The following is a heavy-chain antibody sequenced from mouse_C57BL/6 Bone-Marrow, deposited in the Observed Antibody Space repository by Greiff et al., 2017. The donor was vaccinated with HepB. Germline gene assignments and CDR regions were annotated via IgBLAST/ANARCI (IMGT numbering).Heavy chain of an antibody. J-gene: IGHJ2*01. CDR2: IHPNSGST. Sequence: VQLQQSGAELVKPGASVKLSCKASGYTFTSYWMHWVKQRPGQGLEWIGMIHPNSGSTNYNEKFKSKATLTVDKSSNTAYMQLSSLTSEDSAVYYGAKLWLRRWRSGYFDYGGQGTTLTVSS. V-gene: IGHV1-64*01. CDR1: GYTFTSYW. D-gene: IGHD2-2*01. CDR3: AKLWLRRWRSGYFDY.